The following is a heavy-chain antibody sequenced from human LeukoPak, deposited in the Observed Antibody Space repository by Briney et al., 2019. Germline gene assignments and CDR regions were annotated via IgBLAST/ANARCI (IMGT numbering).Heavy chain of an antibody. CDR3: VRGTGY. CDR1: GFTFSTYV. CDR2: ISSNGDNT. J-gene: IGHJ4*02. Sequence: GGPLRLSCSVCGFTFSTYVMHWVRQAPGKGLEYVSAISSNGDNTYYADSVKGRFTISRDNSKNTLYLQMSSLRPDDTAVYFCVRGTGYWGQGTLVTVSS. V-gene: IGHV3-64D*06.